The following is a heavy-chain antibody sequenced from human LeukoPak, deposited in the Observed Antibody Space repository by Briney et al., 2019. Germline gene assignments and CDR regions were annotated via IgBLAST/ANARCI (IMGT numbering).Heavy chain of an antibody. J-gene: IGHJ4*02. D-gene: IGHD7-27*01. CDR1: GFTFSSYS. Sequence: GGSLRLSCEGSGFTFSSYSMNWVRQAPGKGLEWVSYISFSSGTIHYADSVKGRFTISRDNAKNSLYLQMNSPRAEDTAVYYCARGTNWYFDYWGQGTLVTVSS. CDR2: ISFSSGTI. V-gene: IGHV3-48*01. CDR3: ARGTNWYFDY.